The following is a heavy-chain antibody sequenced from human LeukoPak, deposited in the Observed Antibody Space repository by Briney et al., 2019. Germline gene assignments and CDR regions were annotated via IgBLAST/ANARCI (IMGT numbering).Heavy chain of an antibody. V-gene: IGHV1-2*02. D-gene: IGHD3-10*01. Sequence: ASEKVSCKASGYTFTGYYMHWVRQAPGQGLEWMGWINPNSGGTIYAQKFQGRVAMTRDTSISTVYVDLSRLTSDDTAVYYCVRIFSSGSFFAYWGQGTLVTVSS. CDR2: INPNSGGT. CDR1: GYTFTGYY. CDR3: VRIFSSGSFFAY. J-gene: IGHJ4*02.